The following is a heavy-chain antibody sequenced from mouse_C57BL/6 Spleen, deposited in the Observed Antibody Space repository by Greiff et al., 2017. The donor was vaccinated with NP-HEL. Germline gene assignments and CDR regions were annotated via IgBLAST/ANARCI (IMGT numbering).Heavy chain of an antibody. V-gene: IGHV5-6*01. CDR3: ARQIITTVVAVYAMDY. J-gene: IGHJ4*01. CDR1: GFTFSSYG. CDR2: ISSGGSYT. D-gene: IGHD1-1*01. Sequence: EVQGVESGGDLVKPGGSLKLSCAASGFTFSSYGMSWVRQTPDKRLEWVATISSGGSYTYYPDSVKGRFTISRDNAKNTLYLQMSSLKSEDTAMYYCARQIITTVVAVYAMDYWGQGTSVTVSS.